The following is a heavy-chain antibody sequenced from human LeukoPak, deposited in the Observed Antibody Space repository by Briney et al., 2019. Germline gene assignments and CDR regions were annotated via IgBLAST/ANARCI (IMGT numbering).Heavy chain of an antibody. J-gene: IGHJ6*03. V-gene: IGHV4-34*01. Sequence: GSLRLSCAASGFSLSSYWMSWVRQRPGKGVEWIGEISHSGGTNYIPSLKSRVTISVDVSKNQFSLKLSSVTAADTAVYYCARVYRRFYYYYMDVWGKGTTVTVSS. CDR2: ISHSGGT. D-gene: IGHD1-26*01. CDR1: GFSLSSYW. CDR3: ARVYRRFYYYYMDV.